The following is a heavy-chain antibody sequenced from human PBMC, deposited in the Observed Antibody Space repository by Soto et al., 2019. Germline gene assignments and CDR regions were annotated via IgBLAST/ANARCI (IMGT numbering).Heavy chain of an antibody. V-gene: IGHV4-30-4*01. D-gene: IGHD7-27*01. Sequence: QVQLQESGPGLVKPSQTLSLTCTVSGGSISSYDSCWSWIRQSPDRGLEWIGHIYDGGTTYNNPSLKTRITISVHTSKTQFSLKLTSVSAADTAVYYCARGPSGDKVDYWGQGILVTVSS. J-gene: IGHJ4*02. CDR3: ARGPSGDKVDY. CDR1: GGSISSYDSC. CDR2: IYDGGTT.